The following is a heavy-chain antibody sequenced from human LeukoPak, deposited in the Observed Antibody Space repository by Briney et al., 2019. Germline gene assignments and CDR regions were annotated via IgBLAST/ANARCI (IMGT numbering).Heavy chain of an antibody. D-gene: IGHD6-6*01. Sequence: PSETLSLTCSVSGGSVSNYYWSWIRQPPGKGLECIGYVYYTGSTNYNPSLKSRVTMFEDKSKNQFSLRLYSVTVADTAVYYCARHFAYSSSSYFGYWGQGSLVTVSS. V-gene: IGHV4-59*08. J-gene: IGHJ4*02. CDR3: ARHFAYSSSSYFGY. CDR2: VYYTGST. CDR1: GGSVSNYY.